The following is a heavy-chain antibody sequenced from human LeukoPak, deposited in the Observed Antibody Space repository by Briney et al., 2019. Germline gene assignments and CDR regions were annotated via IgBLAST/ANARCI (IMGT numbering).Heavy chain of an antibody. V-gene: IGHV4-34*01. CDR1: GGSFSGYY. D-gene: IGHD6-19*01. CDR2: INHSGST. J-gene: IGHJ6*03. CDR3: ARQGDSSGWAGGYYYMDV. Sequence: SETLSLTCAVYGGSFSGYYWSWIRQPPGKGLEWIGEINHSGSTNYNPSLKSRVTISVDTSKNQFSLKLSSVTAADTAVYYCARQGDSSGWAGGYYYMDVWGKGTTVTISS.